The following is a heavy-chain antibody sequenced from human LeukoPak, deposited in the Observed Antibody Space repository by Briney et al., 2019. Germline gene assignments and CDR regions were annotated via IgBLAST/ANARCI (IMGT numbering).Heavy chain of an antibody. V-gene: IGHV4-34*01. Sequence: SETLSLTCAVYGGSFSGYYWSWIRQPPGRGLEWIGEINHSGSTNYNPSLKSRVTISVDTSKNQFSLKLSSVTAADTAAYYCASATPVVPAAMWWFDPWGQGTLVTVSS. CDR1: GGSFSGYY. J-gene: IGHJ5*02. CDR2: INHSGST. D-gene: IGHD2-2*01. CDR3: ASATPVVPAAMWWFDP.